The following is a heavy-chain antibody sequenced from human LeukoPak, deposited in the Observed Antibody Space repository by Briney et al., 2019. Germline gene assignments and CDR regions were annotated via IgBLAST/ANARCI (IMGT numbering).Heavy chain of an antibody. CDR1: GFTFDDYG. CDR2: ISSSGSTI. D-gene: IGHD1-14*01. V-gene: IGHV3-11*01. CDR3: ARFTGTTTSYQNYYYYYMDV. Sequence: PGGSLRLSCAASGFTFDDYGMSWIRQAPGKGLECISYISSSGSTIYYADSVMGRFTISRDNAKNSLYLQMNSLRAEDTAVYYCARFTGTTTSYQNYYYYYMDVWGKGTTVTISS. J-gene: IGHJ6*03.